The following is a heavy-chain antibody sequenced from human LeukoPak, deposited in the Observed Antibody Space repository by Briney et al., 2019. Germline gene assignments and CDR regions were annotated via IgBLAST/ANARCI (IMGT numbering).Heavy chain of an antibody. D-gene: IGHD2-15*01. CDR3: AAAGYCSGGSCLNWFDP. CDR2: INPNSGDT. J-gene: IGHJ5*02. CDR1: GYTFTGYY. Sequence: ASVKVSCKASGYTFTGYYMHWVRQAPGQGLEWMGWINPNSGDTNYAQKFQGRVTMTRDTSISTAYMELSRLRSDDTAVYYCAAAGYCSGGSCLNWFDPWGQGTLVTVSS. V-gene: IGHV1-2*02.